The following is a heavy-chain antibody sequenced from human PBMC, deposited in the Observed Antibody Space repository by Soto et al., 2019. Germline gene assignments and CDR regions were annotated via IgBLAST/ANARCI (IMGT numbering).Heavy chain of an antibody. CDR1: GGSISSGGYY. CDR2: IYYSGST. J-gene: IGHJ6*02. V-gene: IGHV4-31*03. CDR3: ARDTPRITIFGVSPGGGMDV. D-gene: IGHD3-3*01. Sequence: SETLSLTCTVSGGSISSGGYYWSWIRQHPGKGLEWIGYIYYSGSTYHNPSLKSRVTISVDTSKNQFSLKLSSVTAADTAVYYCARDTPRITIFGVSPGGGMDVWGQGTTVTVSS.